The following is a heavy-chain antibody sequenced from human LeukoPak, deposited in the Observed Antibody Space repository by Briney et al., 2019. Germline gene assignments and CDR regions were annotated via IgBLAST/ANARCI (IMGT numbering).Heavy chain of an antibody. CDR3: ARGRGSAYCSGGSCPGDWFDP. Sequence: PSQTLSLTCTVSGGSISSGDYYWSWIRQPPGKGLEWIGYIYYSGSTYYNPSLKSRVTISVDTSKNQFSLKLSSVTAADTAVYYCARGRGSAYCSGGSCPGDWFDPWGQGTLVTVSS. D-gene: IGHD2-15*01. J-gene: IGHJ5*02. CDR1: GGSISSGDYY. CDR2: IYYSGST. V-gene: IGHV4-30-4*01.